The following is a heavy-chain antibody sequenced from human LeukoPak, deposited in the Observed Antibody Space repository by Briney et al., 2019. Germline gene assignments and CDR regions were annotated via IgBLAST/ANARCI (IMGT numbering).Heavy chain of an antibody. J-gene: IGHJ4*02. CDR1: GDRFTSCC. CDR2: ISSYNGKT. D-gene: IGHD3-22*01. V-gene: IGHV1-18*01. CDR3: ARNYDSSKDGNDY. Sequence: ASVKVSCKASGDRFTSCCIRWVRQAPGQGLEWVGWISSYNGKTNYGKNVQGRVTMTTDTSTSTAYMELRSLRSDDTAIYYCARNYDSSKDGNDYWGQGTLVTVSS.